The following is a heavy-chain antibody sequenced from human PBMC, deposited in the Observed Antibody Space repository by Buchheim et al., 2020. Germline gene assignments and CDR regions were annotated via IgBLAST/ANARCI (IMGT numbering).Heavy chain of an antibody. CDR2: INPSGAGT. CDR3: ARDRGAAAGTSPGY. D-gene: IGHD6-13*01. V-gene: IGHV1-46*01. J-gene: IGHJ4*02. CDR1: GYTITSYY. Sequence: QVQLVQSGAEVKKPGASVKVSCKASGYTITSYYVHWVRQAPGQGLEWMGIINPSGAGTSYSQKFQGRVTMTRDTSTSTVYMELSSLRSEDTAVYYCARDRGAAAGTSPGYWGQGTL.